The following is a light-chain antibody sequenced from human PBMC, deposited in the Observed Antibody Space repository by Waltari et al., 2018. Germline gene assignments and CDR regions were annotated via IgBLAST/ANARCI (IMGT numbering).Light chain of an antibody. CDR2: LGS. V-gene: IGKV2-28*01. J-gene: IGKJ3*01. CDR1: QSLLHSNGYNY. Sequence: DIVMTQSPLSLPVTPGEPASISCRSSQSLLHSNGYNYLDWYLQKPGQSPQLLRYLGSNRASGVRERFSGSGSGTDFTLKISRVEAEDVGVYYCMQALQTPPAFTFGPGTKVDIK. CDR3: MQALQTPPAFT.